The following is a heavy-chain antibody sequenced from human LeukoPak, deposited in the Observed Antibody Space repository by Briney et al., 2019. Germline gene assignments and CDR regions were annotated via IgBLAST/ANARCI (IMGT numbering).Heavy chain of an antibody. V-gene: IGHV3-23*01. CDR3: ARDLGYCSSTSCYEFDY. J-gene: IGHJ4*02. CDR1: GFTFSSCA. CDR2: ISGSGGST. D-gene: IGHD2-2*01. Sequence: GGSLRLSCAASGFTFSSCAMSWVRQAPGKGLEWVSAISGSGGSTYYAGSVKGRFTISRDNAKNTLYLQMNSLRAEDTAVYYCARDLGYCSSTSCYEFDYWGQGTLVTVSS.